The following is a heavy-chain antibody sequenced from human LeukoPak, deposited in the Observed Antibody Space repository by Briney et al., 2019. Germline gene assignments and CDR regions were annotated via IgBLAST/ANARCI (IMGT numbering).Heavy chain of an antibody. D-gene: IGHD1-26*01. CDR3: ARRTKWELLRLSAAFDY. V-gene: IGHV4-39*01. Sequence: PSETLSLTCTVSGGSISSSSYYWGWIRQPPGKGLEWIGSIYYSGSTYYNPSLKSRVTISVDTSKNQFSLKLSSVTAADTAVYYCARRTKWELLRLSAAFDYWGQGTLVTVSS. J-gene: IGHJ4*02. CDR2: IYYSGST. CDR1: GGSISSSSYY.